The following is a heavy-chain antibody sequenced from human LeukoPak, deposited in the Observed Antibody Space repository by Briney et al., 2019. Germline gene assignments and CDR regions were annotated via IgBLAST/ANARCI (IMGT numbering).Heavy chain of an antibody. CDR3: ARRYGSGSYRGWFDP. Sequence: PSETLSLTCTVSGGSISSGGYYWSWIRQHPGKGLEWIGYIYYSGSTYYNPSLKSRVTISVDTSKNQFSLKLSSVTAADTAVYYCARRYGSGSYRGWFDPWGQGTLVTVSS. D-gene: IGHD3-10*01. CDR2: IYYSGST. J-gene: IGHJ5*02. CDR1: GGSISSGGYY. V-gene: IGHV4-31*03.